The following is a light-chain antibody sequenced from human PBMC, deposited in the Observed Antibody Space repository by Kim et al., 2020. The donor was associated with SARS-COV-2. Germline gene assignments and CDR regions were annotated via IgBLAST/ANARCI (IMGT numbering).Light chain of an antibody. J-gene: IGLJ3*02. CDR3: QSFDNNNHHWV. CDR1: SGSIATNF. CDR2: ENN. Sequence: NFMLTQPHSVSESPGKTVTISCTGSSGSIATNFVQWYQQRPGSAPTTVIYENNQRPSGVPDRFSGSIDSSSNSASLTISGLKTEDEADYYCQSFDNNNHHWVFGGGTKLTVL. V-gene: IGLV6-57*02.